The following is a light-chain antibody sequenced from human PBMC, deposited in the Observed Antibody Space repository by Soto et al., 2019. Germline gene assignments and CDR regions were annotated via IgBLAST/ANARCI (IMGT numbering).Light chain of an antibody. J-gene: IGKJ1*01. Sequence: AIQMTQSPSSLSASVGERVTITCRASQGSRNDLGWYQQKPGKAPKLLIYAASSLQSGVPSRFSGSGSGTDFTLTISSLQPEDFATYYCLQDYNYPWTFGQGTKVEIK. V-gene: IGKV1-6*01. CDR1: QGSRND. CDR2: AAS. CDR3: LQDYNYPWT.